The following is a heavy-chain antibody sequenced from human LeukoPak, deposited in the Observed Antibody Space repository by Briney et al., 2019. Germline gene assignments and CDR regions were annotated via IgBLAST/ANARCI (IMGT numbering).Heavy chain of an antibody. CDR3: AAEYSYGFMDV. CDR2: IIPIFGIA. J-gene: IGHJ6*02. V-gene: IGHV1-69*04. CDR1: GGTFSSYA. Sequence: SVKVSCKASGGTFSSYAISWVRQAPGQGLERMGRIIPIFGIANYAQKFQGRVTITADKSTSTAYMELSSLRSEDTAVYYCAAEYSYGFMDVWGQGTTVTVSS. D-gene: IGHD5-18*01.